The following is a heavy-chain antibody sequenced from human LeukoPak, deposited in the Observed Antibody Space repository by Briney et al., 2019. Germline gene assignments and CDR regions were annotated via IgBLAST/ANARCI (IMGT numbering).Heavy chain of an antibody. D-gene: IGHD5-18*01. CDR1: GFTFTSSA. J-gene: IGHJ6*02. V-gene: IGHV1-58*02. CDR2: IVVGSGNT. CDR3: AADREDSYGSYYYYGMDF. Sequence: SVNVSCKASGFTFTSSAMQWVRQARGQRLEWRGWIVVGSGNTNYAQKFQERVTITRDMSTSTAYMELSSLRSEDTAVYYCAADREDSYGSYYYYGMDFWGQGTTVTVSS.